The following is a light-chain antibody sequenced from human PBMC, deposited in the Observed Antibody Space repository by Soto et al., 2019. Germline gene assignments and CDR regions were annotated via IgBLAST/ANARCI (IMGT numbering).Light chain of an antibody. CDR2: VNT. CDR3: ATWDDSLNGPV. Sequence: QSVLTQPPSASGTPGQRVTISCSGGSSNIGSNTVTWYQQLPGTAPKLLIYVNTQRSSGVPDRFSGSKSGTSASLAISGLRSEDEADYYCATWDDSLNGPVFGGGTKLTVL. J-gene: IGLJ2*01. CDR1: SSNIGSNT. V-gene: IGLV1-44*01.